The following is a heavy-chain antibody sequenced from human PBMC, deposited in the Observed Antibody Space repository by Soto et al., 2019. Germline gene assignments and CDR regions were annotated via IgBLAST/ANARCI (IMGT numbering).Heavy chain of an antibody. V-gene: IGHV4-34*01. J-gene: IGHJ2*01. CDR2: INHSGST. D-gene: IGHD6-13*01. CDR3: ASQGRIAAADDWYFDL. CDR1: GGSFSGYY. Sequence: QVQLQQWGAGLLKPSETLSLTCAVYGGSFSGYYWSWIREPPGKGLEWIGEINHSGSTNYNPTLERRVNIPVDTSKNQFSLNLSSVTAADTAVYYCASQGRIAAADDWYFDLWGRGTLVTVSS.